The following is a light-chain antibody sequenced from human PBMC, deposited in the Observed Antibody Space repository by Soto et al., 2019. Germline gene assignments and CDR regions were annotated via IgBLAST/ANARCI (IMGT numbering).Light chain of an antibody. J-gene: IGKJ1*01. Sequence: DIQMTQSPSTLAASVGDRVTITCRASQSISSWLAWYQQKPGKAPKLLIYRASSLESGVPSRFSGSGSGTEFTLTNSSLQPDYFATYYCQQYNSYPWTFGQGTKVEI. CDR1: QSISSW. V-gene: IGKV1-5*03. CDR3: QQYNSYPWT. CDR2: RAS.